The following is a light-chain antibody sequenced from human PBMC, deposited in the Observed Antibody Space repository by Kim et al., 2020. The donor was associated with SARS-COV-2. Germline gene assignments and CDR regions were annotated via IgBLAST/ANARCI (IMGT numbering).Light chain of an antibody. CDR2: YDS. CDR1: NIGTKS. CDR3: QVWDSTSDHVV. J-gene: IGLJ2*01. V-gene: IGLV3-21*04. Sequence: SYELTQPPSVSVAPGKTARITCGGSNIGTKSVHWYQQKPGQAPVLVIYYDSDRPSGIPERFSGSNSGNTATLTISRVEAGDEADYYCQVWDSTSDHVVVGGGTQLTVL.